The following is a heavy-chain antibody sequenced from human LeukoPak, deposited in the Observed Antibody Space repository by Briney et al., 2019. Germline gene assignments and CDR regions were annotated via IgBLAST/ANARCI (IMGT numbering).Heavy chain of an antibody. Sequence: PGGSLRLSCATSGFTVSSNYMSWVRQAPGQGLEWVSIISSDGSTNHADSVKGRFTISRDNSKSALYLQMNSLRAEDTAVYYCARGFGGYYGMGVWGQGTTVTVSS. J-gene: IGHJ6*02. CDR2: ISSDGST. CDR3: ARGFGGYYGMGV. CDR1: GFTVSSNY. V-gene: IGHV3-66*01. D-gene: IGHD3-10*01.